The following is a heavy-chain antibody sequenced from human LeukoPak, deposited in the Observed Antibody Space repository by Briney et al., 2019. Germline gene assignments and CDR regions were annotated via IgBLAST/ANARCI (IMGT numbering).Heavy chain of an antibody. D-gene: IGHD4-17*01. J-gene: IGHJ3*02. V-gene: IGHV1-69*05. CDR3: ARDRPHTVTPFLGAFDI. CDR1: GGTFSSYA. CDR2: IIPSLGTA. Sequence: SVKVSCKASGGTFSSYAISWVGLAPGQGLEWMGMIIPSLGTAYYAQKFQGRVTITTDDSTSTAYMELSSLRSEDTAVYYCARDRPHTVTPFLGAFDIWGQGTMVTVSS.